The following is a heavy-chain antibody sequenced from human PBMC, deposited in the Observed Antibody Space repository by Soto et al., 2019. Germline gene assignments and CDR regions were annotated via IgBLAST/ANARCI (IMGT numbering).Heavy chain of an antibody. D-gene: IGHD4-4*01. CDR2: ISAYNGNT. CDR1: GYTFTSYG. CDR3: ATSTVTTKGAFEY. Sequence: ASVKVSCKASGYTFTSYGISWVRQAPGQGLEWMGWISAYNGNTNYAQKLQARVTMTTDTSTSTAYIELRSLRSDDTAVYYCATSTVTTKGAFEYWGQGTLVTVSS. J-gene: IGHJ4*02. V-gene: IGHV1-18*01.